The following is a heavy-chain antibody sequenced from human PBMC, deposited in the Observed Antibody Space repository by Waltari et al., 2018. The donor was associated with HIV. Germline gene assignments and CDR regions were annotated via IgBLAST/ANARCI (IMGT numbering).Heavy chain of an antibody. V-gene: IGHV1-18*01. CDR2: ICAYNGTP. Sequence: HLVQADRAVKPPGPSVNVSCKPHAYPFTSYAVSRLRLDPGQGFEWVGWICAYNGTPNYAQKFRGRVTLTTHTSTSTAYMELRGLRNKDTAIYYCARDKGASDTYRAESFQHWGRGTLVRVSA. J-gene: IGHJ1*01. CDR1: AYPFTSYA. CDR3: ARDKGASDTYRAESFQH. D-gene: IGHD1-26*01.